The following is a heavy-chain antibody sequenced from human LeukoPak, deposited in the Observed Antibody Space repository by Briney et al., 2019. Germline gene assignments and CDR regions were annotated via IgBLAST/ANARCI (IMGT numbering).Heavy chain of an antibody. D-gene: IGHD6-19*01. CDR3: ASGYSSGWPGPLG. CDR2: ISWNSGNI. J-gene: IGHJ3*01. CDR1: GFTFDDYA. V-gene: IGHV3-9*01. Sequence: PGRSLRLSCAASGFTFDDYAMHWVRQAPGKGVEGLSGISWNSGNIGYADSVKGRFTISRDNAKNSLYLQMNSLRPEDTAVYYCASGYSSGWPGPLGWGQGTMVTVSS.